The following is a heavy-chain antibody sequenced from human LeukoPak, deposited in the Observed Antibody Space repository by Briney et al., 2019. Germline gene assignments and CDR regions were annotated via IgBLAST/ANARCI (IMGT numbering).Heavy chain of an antibody. V-gene: IGHV3-23*01. D-gene: IGHD3-10*01. CDR3: ARGGSVFAYFFDY. J-gene: IGHJ4*02. CDR2: ISGSGGTT. CDR1: GFIFSNYA. Sequence: GGSLRLSGAASGFIFSNYAMTWSRLTPGKGLEWFSAISGSGGTTDYADSVKGRFTISRDSSTNTLYLQMSSLRAEDTAIYYCARGGSVFAYFFDYWGQGTLVTVSS.